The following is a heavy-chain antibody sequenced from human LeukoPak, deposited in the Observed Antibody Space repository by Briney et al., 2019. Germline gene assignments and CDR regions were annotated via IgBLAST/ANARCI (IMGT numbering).Heavy chain of an antibody. Sequence: SETLSLTCAVYGGSFSGYYWSWIRQPPGKGLEWIGEINHSGSTNYNPSLKSRVTISVDTSKNQLSLKLSSVTAADTAVYYCARRGRYNSFDYWGQGTLVTVSS. CDR3: ARRGRYNSFDY. CDR1: GGSFSGYY. D-gene: IGHD1-20*01. J-gene: IGHJ4*02. CDR2: INHSGST. V-gene: IGHV4-34*01.